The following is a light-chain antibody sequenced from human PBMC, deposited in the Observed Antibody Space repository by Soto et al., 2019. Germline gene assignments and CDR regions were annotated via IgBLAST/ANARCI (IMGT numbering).Light chain of an antibody. Sequence: ETVMTQSPATLSVSPGESATLSCRASQSVSSNLAWYQQKPGQAPRLLIYGASTRATGVPARFSGSGSGTEFTRTISSLQSEDFAVYYCQQYYNWPPLTFGGGTKVEIK. CDR3: QQYYNWPPLT. J-gene: IGKJ4*01. CDR2: GAS. CDR1: QSVSSN. V-gene: IGKV3-15*01.